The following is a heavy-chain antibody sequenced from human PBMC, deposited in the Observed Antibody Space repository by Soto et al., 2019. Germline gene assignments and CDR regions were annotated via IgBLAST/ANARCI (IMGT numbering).Heavy chain of an antibody. D-gene: IGHD4-4*01. CDR3: ARGPRGLYGNDY. J-gene: IGHJ4*02. CDR2: INMDGSIT. V-gene: IGHV3-74*01. Sequence: PGGSLRLSCAASGFTFSSYGMHWVRQAAGKGLVWVSRINMDGSITNYADSVKGRFIISRYNAKNTLYLQMISLRAEDTALYYCARGPRGLYGNDYWGQGALVTVSS. CDR1: GFTFSSYG.